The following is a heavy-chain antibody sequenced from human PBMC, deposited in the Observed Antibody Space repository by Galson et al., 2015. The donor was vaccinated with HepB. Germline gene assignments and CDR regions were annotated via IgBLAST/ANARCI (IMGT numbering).Heavy chain of an antibody. J-gene: IGHJ4*02. CDR2: INPQGGDT. D-gene: IGHD6-19*01. CDR1: GYSFTAYD. CDR3: VTTVGGTWAPFDH. V-gene: IGHV1-2*06. Sequence: SVKVSCKASGYSFTAYDMHWVRQAPGQGLAWMGRINPQGGDTDFAQSFQGRVTMTRDTSISTAYMELRRLRSDDTAFYYCVTTVGGTWAPFDHWGQGTLITVAS.